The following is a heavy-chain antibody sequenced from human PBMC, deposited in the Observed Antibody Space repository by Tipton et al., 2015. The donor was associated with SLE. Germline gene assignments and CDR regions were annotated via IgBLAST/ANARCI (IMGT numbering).Heavy chain of an antibody. D-gene: IGHD6-13*01. CDR1: GGSISSYY. V-gene: IGHV4-34*01. Sequence: TLSLTCTVSGGSISSYYWSWIRQPPGKGLEWIGEINHSKSTNYNPSLKSRVTISVDTSKNQFSLKLTSVTAADTAVYYCARAGEGIAAWGQGTLVTVSS. J-gene: IGHJ5*02. CDR2: INHSKST. CDR3: ARAGEGIAA.